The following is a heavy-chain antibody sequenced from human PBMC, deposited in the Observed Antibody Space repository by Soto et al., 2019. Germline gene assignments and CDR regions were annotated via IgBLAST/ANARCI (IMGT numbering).Heavy chain of an antibody. CDR3: ARDARGWQPHY. D-gene: IGHD6-19*01. Sequence: QVQLVESGGGVVQPGRSLRLSCVASGFTFSSYAMHWVRQAPGKGLEWVAVISYDGSNKYYADSVKGRFTISRDNSKNKLYLQMNSLRAEDMAVYYCARDARGWQPHYWGQGTLVTVSS. CDR1: GFTFSSYA. V-gene: IGHV3-30-3*01. J-gene: IGHJ4*02. CDR2: ISYDGSNK.